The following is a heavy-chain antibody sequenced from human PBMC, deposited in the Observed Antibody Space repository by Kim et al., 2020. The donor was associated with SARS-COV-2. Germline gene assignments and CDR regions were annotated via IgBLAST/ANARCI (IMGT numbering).Heavy chain of an antibody. CDR3: AREYDLIRGAREWFDP. CDR2: IYYRSKWYY. V-gene: IGHV6-1*01. CDR1: GDSVSTNGGS. Sequence: SQTLSLTCVISGDSVSTNGGSWNWIRQSPSRGLEWLGRIYYRSKWYYEYAESLKGRISINPDTSKNQFSLQVNSVTPEDTAVYYCAREYDLIRGAREWFDPWGQGTLVTVSS. D-gene: IGHD1-1*01. J-gene: IGHJ5*02.